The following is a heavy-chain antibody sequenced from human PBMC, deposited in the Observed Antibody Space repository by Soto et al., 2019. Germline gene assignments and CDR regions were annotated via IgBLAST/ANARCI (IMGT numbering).Heavy chain of an antibody. J-gene: IGHJ5*02. CDR1: GFSFTGYY. D-gene: IGHD6-6*01. CDR3: AKDLTRQLAYWLDP. Sequence: QVQLVQSGAAVKKPGASVKVSCKASGFSFTGYYIHWLRQAPRQGLEWMGWINAHSGGTEYAQKFQGRVTLTRDTSIATAYLTLTSLTSDDTALYYCAKDLTRQLAYWLDPWGQGTQVTVSS. V-gene: IGHV1-2*02. CDR2: INAHSGGT.